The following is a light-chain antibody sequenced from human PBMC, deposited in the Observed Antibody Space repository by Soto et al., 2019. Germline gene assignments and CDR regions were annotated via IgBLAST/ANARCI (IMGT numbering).Light chain of an antibody. J-gene: IGLJ1*01. CDR2: EDS. CDR3: RSYTSRSTYV. CDR1: SSDFGGYNY. V-gene: IGLV2-14*01. Sequence: QSALTQPASASGSPGQSVTISCTGTSSDFGGYNYVSWYQHHPGKATKLMIYEDSHRPSGVSNRFSGSKSGNTASLTSSGLQAEDEADYCCRSYTSRSTYVFGTGTKVTVL.